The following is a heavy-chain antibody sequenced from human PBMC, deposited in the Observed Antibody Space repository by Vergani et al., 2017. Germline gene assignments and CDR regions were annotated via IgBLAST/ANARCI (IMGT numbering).Heavy chain of an antibody. J-gene: IGHJ4*02. V-gene: IGHV3-23*01. Sequence: EVQLLESGGGLVQPGGSLRLSCAASGFTFSSYAMSWVRQAPGKGLEWVSAISGSGGSTYYADSVKGRFTISRDNSKNTLYLQMNSLRAEDTAVYYCAESSPAWDAHLFYYFDYWGQGTLVTVSS. CDR2: ISGSGGST. CDR1: GFTFSSYA. D-gene: IGHD1-26*01. CDR3: AESSPAWDAHLFYYFDY.